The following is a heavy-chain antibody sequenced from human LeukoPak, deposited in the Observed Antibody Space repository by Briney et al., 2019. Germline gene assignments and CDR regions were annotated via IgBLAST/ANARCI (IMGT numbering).Heavy chain of an antibody. CDR3: ARGLVSSSWYFDY. CDR1: GGSISSYY. CDR2: IYYSGST. V-gene: IGHV4-59*12. D-gene: IGHD6-13*01. Sequence: PSETLSPTCTVSGGSISSYYWSWIRQPPGKGLEWIGYIYYSGSTNCNPSLKSRVTISVDTSKNQFSLKLSSVTAADTAVYYCARGLVSSSWYFDYWGQGTLVTVSS. J-gene: IGHJ4*02.